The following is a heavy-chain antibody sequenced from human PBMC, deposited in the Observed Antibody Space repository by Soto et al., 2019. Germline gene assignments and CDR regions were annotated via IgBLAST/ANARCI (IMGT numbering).Heavy chain of an antibody. CDR3: AREMGDLGYCSGGSCYTDF. D-gene: IGHD2-15*01. CDR2: IWYDGSNT. CDR1: GFTFSSYG. Sequence: QVQLVESGGGVVQPGRSLRLSCAASGFTFSSYGMHWVRQAPGKGLEWVSVIWYDGSNTYYADSVKGRFTISRDNSKNTLYLQMNSLRAEDTAVYYCAREMGDLGYCSGGSCYTDFWGQGTLVTVSS. V-gene: IGHV3-33*01. J-gene: IGHJ4*02.